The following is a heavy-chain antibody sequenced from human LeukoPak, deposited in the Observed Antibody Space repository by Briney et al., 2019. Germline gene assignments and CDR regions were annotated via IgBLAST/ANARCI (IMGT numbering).Heavy chain of an antibody. J-gene: IGHJ4*02. Sequence: ASVKVSCRASGYTFTNYGVNWVRQAPGQGLEWMGWISAYNGNTNYAQRLQGRVTMTTDTSTSTVYMELRSLRSDDTAVYYCARDRHSGNYYLDYWGQGTLVTVSS. D-gene: IGHD1-26*01. CDR1: GYTFTNYG. CDR3: ARDRHSGNYYLDY. CDR2: ISAYNGNT. V-gene: IGHV1-18*01.